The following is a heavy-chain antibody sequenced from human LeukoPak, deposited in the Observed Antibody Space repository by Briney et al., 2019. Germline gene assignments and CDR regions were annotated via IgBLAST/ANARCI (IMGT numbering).Heavy chain of an antibody. CDR2: INTDGSST. Sequence: GGSLRLACAASGFTFSIYWMHWVRQGPGKWLVWVSRINTDGSSTTYADSVKGRFTISRDNAKNTLYLQMNSLSAEDTAVYYCARGYSSSYRIDYWGQGTLVTVSS. J-gene: IGHJ4*02. CDR1: GFTFSIYW. V-gene: IGHV3-74*01. D-gene: IGHD6-6*01. CDR3: ARGYSSSYRIDY.